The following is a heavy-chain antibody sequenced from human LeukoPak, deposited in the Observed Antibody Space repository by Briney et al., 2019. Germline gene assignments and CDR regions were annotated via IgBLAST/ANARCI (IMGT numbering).Heavy chain of an antibody. CDR3: AREASGNYHVFDS. CDR1: GFSLSSYF. Sequence: GGSLRLPCEASGFSLSSYFISWIRQAPGKGLEWISYITNTGRSTNYADAVKGRFTISRDSGKQSVYLEMTDLRAEDTAVYYCAREASGNYHVFDSWGQGTLVIVSS. V-gene: IGHV3-11*04. CDR2: ITNTGRST. D-gene: IGHD6-25*01. J-gene: IGHJ4*02.